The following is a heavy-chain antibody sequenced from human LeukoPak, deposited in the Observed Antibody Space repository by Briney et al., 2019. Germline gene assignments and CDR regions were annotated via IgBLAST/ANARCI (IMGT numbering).Heavy chain of an antibody. V-gene: IGHV4-59*08. D-gene: IGHD3-3*01. Sequence: ASETLSLTCTVSGGSISSYYWSWIRQPPGKGLEWIGYIYYSGSTNYNPSLESRVTISVDTSKNQFSLKLSSVTAADTAVYYCARQSPIYYFDYWGQGTLVTVSS. CDR3: ARQSPIYYFDY. J-gene: IGHJ4*02. CDR2: IYYSGST. CDR1: GGSISSYY.